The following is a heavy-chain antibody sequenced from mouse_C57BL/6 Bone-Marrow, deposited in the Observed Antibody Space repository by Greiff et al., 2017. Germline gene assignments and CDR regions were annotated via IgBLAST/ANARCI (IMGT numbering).Heavy chain of an antibody. J-gene: IGHJ3*01. V-gene: IGHV2-2*01. Sequence: QVQLQQSGPGLVQPSQSLSITCTVSGFSLTSYGVHWVRQSPGKGLEWLGVIWSGGSTDYNAAFISRLSISKDNSKSQVFFKMNSLQADDTARYYCASYDYVAWFAYWGQGTLVSVSA. CDR3: ASYDYVAWFAY. D-gene: IGHD2-4*01. CDR2: IWSGGST. CDR1: GFSLTSYG.